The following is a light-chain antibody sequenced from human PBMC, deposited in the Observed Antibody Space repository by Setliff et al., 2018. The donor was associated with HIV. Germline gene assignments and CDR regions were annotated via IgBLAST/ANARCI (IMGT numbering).Light chain of an antibody. V-gene: IGLV2-11*01. CDR3: CSYAGTYVV. CDR1: SSDVGGYNY. CDR2: DVS. J-gene: IGLJ2*01. Sequence: SVLPQPRSVSGSPGQSVTISCTGTSSDVGGYNYVSWYQQHPGKAPKLMIYDVSKWPSGVPDRFSGSKSGNTASLTISGLQAEDEADYYCCSYAGTYVVFGGGTKVTV.